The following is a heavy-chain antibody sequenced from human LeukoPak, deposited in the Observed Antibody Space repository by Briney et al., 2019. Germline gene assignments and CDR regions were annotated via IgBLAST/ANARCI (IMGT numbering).Heavy chain of an antibody. CDR3: ARDAGGGYCSSTSCSPGTFDI. CDR1: GGSISSGGYF. D-gene: IGHD2-2*01. CDR2: FYASGST. V-gene: IGHV4-61*02. J-gene: IGHJ3*02. Sequence: SETLSLTCTVSGGSISSGGYFWSWIRQPAGKGLEWIGRFYASGSTNYNPSLKSRVTISVDTSKNQFSLKLNSVTAADTAVYYCARDAGGGYCSSTSCSPGTFDIWGQGTVVTVSS.